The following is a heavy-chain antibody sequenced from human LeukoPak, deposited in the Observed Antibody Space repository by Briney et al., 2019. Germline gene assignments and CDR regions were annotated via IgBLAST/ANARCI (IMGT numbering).Heavy chain of an antibody. CDR2: IKEDGSAK. CDR3: VRDSPGYGAYDFD. V-gene: IGHV3-7*01. D-gene: IGHD4/OR15-4a*01. CDR1: GFTFSSYW. Sequence: GGSLRLSCAASGFTFSSYWMSWVRQAPGKGLEWVAYIKEDGSAKYYVDSVKGRFTISRDNAKNSLYLQMNNLSAEDTAVYYCVRDSPGYGAYDFDWGQGTLVAVSS. J-gene: IGHJ4*02.